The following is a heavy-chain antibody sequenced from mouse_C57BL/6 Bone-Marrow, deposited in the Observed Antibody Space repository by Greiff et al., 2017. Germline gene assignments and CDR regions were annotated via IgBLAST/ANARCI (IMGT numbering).Heavy chain of an antibody. J-gene: IGHJ2*01. CDR1: GYAFTNYL. V-gene: IGHV1-54*01. D-gene: IGHD2-2*01. Sequence: VQLQQSGAELVRPGTSVKVSCKASGYAFTNYLLEWVKQRPGQGLEWIGVINPGSGGTNYNEKFKGKATLTADKSSSTAYMQLSSLTSEDSAVYFCARWLRRDEYFDYWGQGTTLTVSS. CDR3: ARWLRRDEYFDY. CDR2: INPGSGGT.